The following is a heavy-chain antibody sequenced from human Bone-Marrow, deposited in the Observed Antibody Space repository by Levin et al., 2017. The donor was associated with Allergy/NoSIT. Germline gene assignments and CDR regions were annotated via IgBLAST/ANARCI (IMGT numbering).Heavy chain of an antibody. Sequence: ASVKVSCKASGYTFTSYGISWVRQAPGQGLEWMGWISAYNGNTNYAQKLQGRVTMTTDTSTSTAYMELRSLRSDDTAVYYCARVARYFDWLPPGIAVAPPTNYFDYWGQGTLVTVSS. CDR1: GYTFTSYG. D-gene: IGHD3-9*01. CDR2: ISAYNGNT. CDR3: ARVARYFDWLPPGIAVAPPTNYFDY. V-gene: IGHV1-18*01. J-gene: IGHJ4*02.